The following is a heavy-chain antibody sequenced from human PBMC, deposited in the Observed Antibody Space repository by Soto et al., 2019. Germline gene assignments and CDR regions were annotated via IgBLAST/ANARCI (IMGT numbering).Heavy chain of an antibody. V-gene: IGHV3-74*03. CDR2: INGDGSDI. J-gene: IGHJ5*02. D-gene: IGHD4-17*01. CDR3: ARDQTTADWFDA. Sequence: EVQLVQTGGGLVQPGGSLRLSCGASGFDFTNYWMHWIRQDPGKGLVWVSRINGDGSDIKYADSVKGRFTISRDNAKNTVYLQMNSLRVEDTAVYYCARDQTTADWFDAWGQGTLVTVSS. CDR1: GFDFTNYW.